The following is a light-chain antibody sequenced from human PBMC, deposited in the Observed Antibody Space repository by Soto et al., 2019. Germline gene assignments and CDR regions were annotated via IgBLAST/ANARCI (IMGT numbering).Light chain of an antibody. CDR3: QQYTNWPYT. CDR2: RAS. Sequence: EIVMTQSPATLSVSPGERASLSCRASQSVGSNLAWYQQTAGQAPRLLIYRASTRAPAIPARFSGSGSGTEFTLTISSLQSEDFADYYCQQYTNWPYTFGQGTKLEIK. V-gene: IGKV3-15*01. J-gene: IGKJ2*01. CDR1: QSVGSN.